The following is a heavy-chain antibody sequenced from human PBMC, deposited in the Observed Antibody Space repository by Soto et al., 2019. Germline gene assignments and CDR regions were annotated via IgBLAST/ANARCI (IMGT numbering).Heavy chain of an antibody. CDR1: GGSFNNYA. V-gene: IGHV1-69*01. CDR3: AVAMVREILIFESSGMHV. CDR2: IIPNFDTP. J-gene: IGHJ6*02. Sequence: QVHLVQSGAEVKKPGSSVKVSCKTSGGSFNNYAVSWVRQAPGQGLEWMGGIIPNFDTPNYAQKFQDRVTIIPDESTSTVYMELRSLRPNDTAVYYCAVAMVREILIFESSGMHVWGQGTTVIVSS. D-gene: IGHD3-10*01.